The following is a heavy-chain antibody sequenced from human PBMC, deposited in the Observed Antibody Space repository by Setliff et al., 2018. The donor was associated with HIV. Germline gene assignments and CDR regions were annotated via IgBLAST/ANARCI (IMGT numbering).Heavy chain of an antibody. Sequence: PSETLSLTCAVSGHSINRGFCWGWIRQPPGKGLEWIGYIYYSGNTYYNPSLKSRLTISVDTSKNHFSLKLSSVTAADTAVYYCARGSGWYYYYMDVWGKGTTVTVSS. CDR3: ARGSGWYYYYMDV. CDR1: GHSINRGFC. V-gene: IGHV4-38-2*01. D-gene: IGHD6-19*01. CDR2: IYYSGNT. J-gene: IGHJ6*03.